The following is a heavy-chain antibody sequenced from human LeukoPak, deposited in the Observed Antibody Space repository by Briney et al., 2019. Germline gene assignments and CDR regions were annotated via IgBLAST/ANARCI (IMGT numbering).Heavy chain of an antibody. CDR2: IYHSGST. D-gene: IGHD5-12*01. J-gene: IGHJ4*02. CDR1: GYSISSGYY. CDR3: ARVIRLPYFDY. Sequence: SETLSLTCTVSGYSISSGYYWGWIRQPPGKGLEWIGSIYHSGSTYYNPSLKSRVTISVDTSKNQFSLKLSSVTAADTAVYYCARVIRLPYFDYWGQGTLVTVSS. V-gene: IGHV4-38-2*02.